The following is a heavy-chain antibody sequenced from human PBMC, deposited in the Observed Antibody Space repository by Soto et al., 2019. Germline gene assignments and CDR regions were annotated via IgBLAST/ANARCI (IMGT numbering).Heavy chain of an antibody. CDR3: ARGRRGSHIVVVVAATEKGFDY. CDR1: GGSFSGYY. V-gene: IGHV4-34*01. Sequence: SETLSLTCAVYGGSFSGYYWSWIRQPPGKGLEWIGEINHSGSTNYNPSLKSRVTISVDTSKNQFSLKLSSVTAADTAVYYCARGRRGSHIVVVVAATEKGFDYWGQGTLVTVSS. J-gene: IGHJ4*02. CDR2: INHSGST. D-gene: IGHD2-15*01.